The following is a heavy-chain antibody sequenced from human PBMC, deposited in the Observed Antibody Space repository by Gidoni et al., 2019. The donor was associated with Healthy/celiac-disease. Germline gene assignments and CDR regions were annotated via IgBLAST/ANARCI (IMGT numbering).Heavy chain of an antibody. Sequence: EWKLLESGRGLVQPGGSLSRPCAATGFTFSSYAMSWVRQAPGKGLECVSAIIGGGGSTYYADSVKGRFTISRDNSKNTLYLQMNSLRAEDTAVYYCANLRQQLVDYWGQGTLVTVSS. D-gene: IGHD6-13*01. J-gene: IGHJ4*02. CDR2: IIGGGGST. CDR3: ANLRQQLVDY. V-gene: IGHV3-23*01. CDR1: GFTFSSYA.